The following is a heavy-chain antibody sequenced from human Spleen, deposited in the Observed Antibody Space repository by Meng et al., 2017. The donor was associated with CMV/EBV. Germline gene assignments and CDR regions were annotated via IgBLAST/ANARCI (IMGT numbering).Heavy chain of an antibody. CDR2: ISSSGSIM. CDR3: ARDFSAVHNWLDT. J-gene: IGHJ5*02. D-gene: IGHD1-26*01. V-gene: IGHV3-11*04. Sequence: SGFTFSHYYMTWIRQAPGKGLEWISHISSSGSIMHYAESVKGRFTISRDNGQSTLYLQMNSLRADDTAVYYCARDFSAVHNWLDTWGQGTLVTVS. CDR1: GFTFSHYY.